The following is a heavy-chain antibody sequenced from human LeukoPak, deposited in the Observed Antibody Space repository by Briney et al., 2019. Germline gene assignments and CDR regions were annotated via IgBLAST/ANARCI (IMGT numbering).Heavy chain of an antibody. Sequence: PGGSLRLSCAASGFTFSSYEMNWVRQAPGKGLEWVSYISSSGSTIYYADSVKGRFTISRDNAKNSLYLQMNTLRAEDTAVYYCARTSSSIAARRLDYWGQGTLVTVSS. V-gene: IGHV3-48*03. CDR3: ARTSSSIAARRLDY. CDR1: GFTFSSYE. J-gene: IGHJ4*02. D-gene: IGHD6-6*01. CDR2: ISSSGSTI.